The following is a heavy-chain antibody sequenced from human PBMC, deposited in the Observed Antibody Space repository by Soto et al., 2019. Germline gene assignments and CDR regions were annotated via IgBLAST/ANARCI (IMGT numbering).Heavy chain of an antibody. D-gene: IGHD6-13*01. Sequence: QVQLQESGPGLVKPSGTLSLTCAVSGGSISSSNWWSWVRQPPGKGLEWIGEIHHSGSINYNPSLKGRVTISVDKSKNQFSLRLNSVTAADTAVYYCARAARIAADDWGQGTLVTVSS. CDR2: IHHSGSI. CDR3: ARAARIAADD. V-gene: IGHV4-4*02. CDR1: GGSISSSNW. J-gene: IGHJ4*02.